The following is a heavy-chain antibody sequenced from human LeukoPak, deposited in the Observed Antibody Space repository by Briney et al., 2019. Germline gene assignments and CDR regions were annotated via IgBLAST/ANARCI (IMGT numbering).Heavy chain of an antibody. CDR1: GFTFGSYS. J-gene: IGHJ4*02. Sequence: GGSLRLSCAASGFTFGSYSMNWVSQAPGKGLEWVSCLSTSSIYTYYADSVKGRFTISRDNAKNSLFLQMNSLRAEDTAVYFCARDLYTGSYFEIDYWGQGTLVTVSS. D-gene: IGHD1-26*01. V-gene: IGHV3-21*01. CDR3: ARDLYTGSYFEIDY. CDR2: LSTSSIYT.